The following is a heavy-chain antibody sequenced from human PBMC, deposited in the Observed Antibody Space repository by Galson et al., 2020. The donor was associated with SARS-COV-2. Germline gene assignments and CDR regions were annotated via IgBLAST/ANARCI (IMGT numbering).Heavy chain of an antibody. CDR2: MNPNSGNT. D-gene: IGHD4-17*01. V-gene: IGHV1-8*01. CDR1: GYTFTSYD. Sequence: ASVKVSCKASGYTFTSYDINWVRQATGQGLEWMGWMNPNSGNTGYAQKFQGRVTMTRNTSISTAYMELSSLRSEDTAVYYCARATVGDYPLYYYYGMDVWGQGTMVTVSS. J-gene: IGHJ6*02. CDR3: ARATVGDYPLYYYYGMDV.